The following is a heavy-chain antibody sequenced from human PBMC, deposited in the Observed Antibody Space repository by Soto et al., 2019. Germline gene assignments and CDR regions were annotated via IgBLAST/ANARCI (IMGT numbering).Heavy chain of an antibody. D-gene: IGHD4-4*01. CDR3: ERQNSNPYLDY. V-gene: IGHV3-30-3*01. CDR2: ISYDGSNK. CDR1: GFTFSSYA. J-gene: IGHJ4*02. Sequence: GVSLRLSCAASGFTFSSYAMRWVRQAPGKGLEWVAVISYDGSNKYYADSEKGRFTISRDHSKNRLYLQMNNLRGEDTAVYSCERQNSNPYLDYWGQGTLVTVSA.